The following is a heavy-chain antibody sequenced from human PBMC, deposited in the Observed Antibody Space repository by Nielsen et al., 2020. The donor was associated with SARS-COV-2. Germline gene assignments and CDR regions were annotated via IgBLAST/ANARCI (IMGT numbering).Heavy chain of an antibody. CDR3: ARQTRYCSGGTCLRVFDS. J-gene: IGHJ4*02. CDR2: VHSSGGT. D-gene: IGHD2-15*01. CDR1: GDSTNSSSYY. Sequence: SETLSLTCAVTGDSTNSSSYYWGWIRQSPGHGLEWIGSVHSSGGTYDSPSLKSRVTISVDTSKNQFSLKLSSVTATDTAVYYCARQTRYCSGGTCLRVFDSWGQGTLVTVSS. V-gene: IGHV4-39*01.